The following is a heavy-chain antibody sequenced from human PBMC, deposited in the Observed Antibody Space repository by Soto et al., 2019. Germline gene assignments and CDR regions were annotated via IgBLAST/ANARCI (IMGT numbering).Heavy chain of an antibody. J-gene: IGHJ4*02. CDR1: GFTFSSYA. D-gene: IGHD6-19*01. Sequence: EVQLLESGGGLVQPGGSLRLSCAASGFTFSSYAMSWVRQAPGKGLEWVSAISGSGGSTYYADSVKGRFTISRDNSKNTPYLQMNSLGAEDTAVYYCARHPPQWLALEYWGQGTLVTVSS. V-gene: IGHV3-23*01. CDR2: ISGSGGST. CDR3: ARHPPQWLALEY.